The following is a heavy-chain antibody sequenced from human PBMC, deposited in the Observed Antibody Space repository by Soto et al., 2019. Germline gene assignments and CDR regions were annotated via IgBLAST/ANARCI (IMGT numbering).Heavy chain of an antibody. V-gene: IGHV3-21*01. Sequence: EVQLVESGGGLVKPGGSLRLSCAASTFTFSTYSMYWVRQAPGKGLEWVSSISSSSSSIYYADSLRGRFTISRDKAKNSLYLQMNSLKAEDTAMYYCAKDNGYDAATLDYWGQGTPVTVSS. CDR3: AKDNGYDAATLDY. J-gene: IGHJ4*02. D-gene: IGHD5-12*01. CDR2: ISSSSSSI. CDR1: TFTFSTYS.